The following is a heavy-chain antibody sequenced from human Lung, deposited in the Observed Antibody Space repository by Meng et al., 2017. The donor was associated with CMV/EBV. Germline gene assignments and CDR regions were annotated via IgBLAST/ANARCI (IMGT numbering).Heavy chain of an antibody. CDR3: VTEPERFGGI. V-gene: IGHV3-7*01. D-gene: IGHD3-16*01. Sequence: GGSLRLSCVASGFTFSSYWMNWVRQAPGRGLEWVANINLYGSEKYYMDSVKGRFTLSRDNAKNSLYPQMNSLMGEDTAVYYCVTEPERFGGIWGQGTMVTVSS. CDR1: GFTFSSYW. J-gene: IGHJ3*02. CDR2: INLYGSEK.